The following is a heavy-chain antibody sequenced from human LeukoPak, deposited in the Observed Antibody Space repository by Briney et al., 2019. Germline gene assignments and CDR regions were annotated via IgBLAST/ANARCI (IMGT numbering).Heavy chain of an antibody. D-gene: IGHD3-9*01. V-gene: IGHV1-18*01. CDR3: ARVPPYYDILTGYYTLRGMDV. J-gene: IGHJ6*02. Sequence: ASVKVSCKTSGYTLTTYGISWVRQAPGQGLEWMGWISAYNGDTNYAQNLQGRVTLTTDTSTSTAYMELRSLRSDDTAVYYCARVPPYYDILTGYYTLRGMDVWGQGTTVTVSS. CDR2: ISAYNGDT. CDR1: GYTLTTYG.